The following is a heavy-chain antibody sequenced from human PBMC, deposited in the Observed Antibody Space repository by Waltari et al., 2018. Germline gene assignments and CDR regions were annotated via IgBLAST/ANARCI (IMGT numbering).Heavy chain of an antibody. CDR3: ARHKPSSGHLLFDY. J-gene: IGHJ4*02. D-gene: IGHD2-15*01. V-gene: IGHV4-39*01. Sequence: QLQLQESGPGLVKPSETLSLTCTVSGGSISSSSYYWGWIRQPPGKGLEWIGSIDYSGSTDYNPTRKSRVTISVDTSKNQFSLKLSSVTAADTAVYYCARHKPSSGHLLFDYWGRGTLVTVSS. CDR1: GGSISSSSYY. CDR2: IDYSGST.